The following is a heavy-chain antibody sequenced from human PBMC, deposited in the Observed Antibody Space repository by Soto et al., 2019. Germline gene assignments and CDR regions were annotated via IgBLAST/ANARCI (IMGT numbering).Heavy chain of an antibody. D-gene: IGHD3-22*01. CDR1: GYTFSSYG. V-gene: IGHV1-18*04. CDR3: ARDEEGDYYDSSGQFDF. J-gene: IGHJ4*02. Sequence: ATVKVSCKASGYTFSSYGLSWVRQAPGQGLEWMGWISAYNGNMKYAQRFQGRVTLTTDTSRSTAYMELRSLRSDDTDINYCARDEEGDYYDSSGQFDFWGQGTQVTVSS. CDR2: ISAYNGNM.